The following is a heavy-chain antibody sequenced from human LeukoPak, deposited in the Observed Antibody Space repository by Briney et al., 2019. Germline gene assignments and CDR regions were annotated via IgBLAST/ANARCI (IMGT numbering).Heavy chain of an antibody. V-gene: IGHV3-23*01. D-gene: IGHD3-22*01. CDR3: ANNPRITMIVVADDAFDI. CDR2: ISGSGGST. CDR1: EFTFSTYG. Sequence: GGCLRLSCAASEFTFSTYGMSWVRQAPGKGLEWVSAISGSGGSTYYADSVKGRFTISRDNSKNTLYLQMNSLRAEDTTVYYCANNPRITMIVVADDAFDIWGQGTMVTVSS. J-gene: IGHJ3*02.